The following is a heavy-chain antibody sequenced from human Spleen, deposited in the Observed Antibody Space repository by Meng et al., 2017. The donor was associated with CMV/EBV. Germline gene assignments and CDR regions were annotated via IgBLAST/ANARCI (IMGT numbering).Heavy chain of an antibody. CDR3: ARDSGNYFDS. V-gene: IGHV4-4*02. CDR2: IYHSGTT. J-gene: IGHJ4*02. Sequence: LTCAVSGGSISNNHWWTWLRQSPGKGLEWIGEIYHSGTTNYNPSFKSRVTISIDKSKNHFSLKLTSVTAADTAVYYCARDSGNYFDSWGQGALVTVSS. CDR1: GGSISNNHW. D-gene: IGHD1-26*01.